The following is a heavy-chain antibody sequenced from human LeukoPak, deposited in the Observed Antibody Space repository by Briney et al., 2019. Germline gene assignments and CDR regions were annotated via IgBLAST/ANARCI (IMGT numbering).Heavy chain of an antibody. J-gene: IGHJ4*02. Sequence: PGGSLRLSCVASGFTFSSYSMNWVRQAPGEGLEWVSSISRSSSYINYADSLKGRFTISRDNAKNSVFLQMNSLRAEDTAVYYCARVYQGVAIFDGIDYWGQGTLVTVSS. D-gene: IGHD3-3*01. V-gene: IGHV3-21*01. CDR2: ISRSSSYI. CDR1: GFTFSSYS. CDR3: ARVYQGVAIFDGIDY.